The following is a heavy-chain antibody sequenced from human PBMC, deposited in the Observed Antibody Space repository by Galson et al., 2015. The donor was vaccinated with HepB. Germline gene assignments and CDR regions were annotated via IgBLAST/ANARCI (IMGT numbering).Heavy chain of an antibody. CDR1: GFTFSSYA. Sequence: SLRLSCAASGFTFSSYAMHWVRQAPGKGLEWVAVISNDGTHNNCADSVKGRFTISRDNSNNTLFLQMNSLRPEDTALYSCAKVGYTGSFYEGPHYWGQGTLVAVSS. V-gene: IGHV3-30*18. CDR3: AKVGYTGSFYEGPHY. D-gene: IGHD1-26*01. CDR2: ISNDGTHN. J-gene: IGHJ4*02.